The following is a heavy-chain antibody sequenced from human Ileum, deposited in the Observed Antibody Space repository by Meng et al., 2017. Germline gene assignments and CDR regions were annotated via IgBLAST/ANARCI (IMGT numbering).Heavy chain of an antibody. CDR3: ARADYVRYFDL. CDR2: VYHSGST. V-gene: IGHV4-4*02. D-gene: IGHD3-10*02. CDR1: GGSIESNNW. Sequence: QVTLQESGPGRVKPSETLSLPCAVSGGSIESNNWWTWIRQPPGQGLEWIGEVYHSGSTHYNPSLQSRVTISIDNSKNRFSLSLNSVTAADTAIYYCARADYVRYFDLWGRGTLVTVSS. J-gene: IGHJ2*01.